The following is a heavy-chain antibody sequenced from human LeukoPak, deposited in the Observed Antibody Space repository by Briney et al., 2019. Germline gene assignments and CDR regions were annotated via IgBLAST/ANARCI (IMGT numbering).Heavy chain of an antibody. V-gene: IGHV4-34*01. CDR3: ARGRNGYCSSTSCYRFDY. CDR1: GGSFSGYY. Sequence: SETLPLTCAVYGGSFSGYYWSWIRQPPGKGLEWIGEINHSGSTNYNPSLKSRVTISVDTSKNQFSLKLSSVTAADTAVYYCARGRNGYCSSTSCYRFDYWGQGTLVTVSS. J-gene: IGHJ4*02. D-gene: IGHD2-2*01. CDR2: INHSGST.